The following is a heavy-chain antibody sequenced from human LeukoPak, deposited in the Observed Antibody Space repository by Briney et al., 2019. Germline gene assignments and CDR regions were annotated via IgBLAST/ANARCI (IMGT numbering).Heavy chain of an antibody. Sequence: SETLSLTCTVSGGSISSSSYYWSWIRQPPGRGLEWIGYIYYSGSTNYNPSLKSRVTISVDTSKNQFSLKLSSVTAADAAVYYCARHARVRYDILTGYHRYFDYWGQGTLVTVSS. CDR1: GGSISSSSYY. D-gene: IGHD3-9*01. J-gene: IGHJ4*02. CDR3: ARHARVRYDILTGYHRYFDY. CDR2: IYYSGST. V-gene: IGHV4-61*05.